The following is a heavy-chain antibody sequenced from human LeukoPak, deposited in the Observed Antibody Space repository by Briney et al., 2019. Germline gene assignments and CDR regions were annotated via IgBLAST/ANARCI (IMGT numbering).Heavy chain of an antibody. V-gene: IGHV4-4*07. CDR3: ARDSRITMVRGVIGTYYYYYVDV. CDR2: IYTSGST. J-gene: IGHJ6*03. Sequence: SETLSLTCTVSGGSISSYYWSWIRQPAGKGLEWIGRIYTSGSTNYNPSLKSRVNMPVATSKTQFSLKLSSVTAADTAVYYCARDSRITMVRGVIGTYYYYYVDVWGKGTTVTVSS. D-gene: IGHD3-10*01. CDR1: GGSISSYY.